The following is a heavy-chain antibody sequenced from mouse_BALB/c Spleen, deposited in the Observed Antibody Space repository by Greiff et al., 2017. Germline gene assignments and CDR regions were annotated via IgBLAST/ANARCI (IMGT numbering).Heavy chain of an antibody. Sequence: EVKLMESGGDLVKPGGSLKLSCAASGFTFSSYGMSWVRQTPDKRLEWVATISSGGSYTYYPDSVKGRYTISRDNAKNTLYLQMSSLKSEYTAMYSSAGHQYGDYWGQGTTLTVSS. CDR2: ISSGGSYT. CDR1: GFTFSSYG. J-gene: IGHJ2*01. CDR3: AGHQYGDY. V-gene: IGHV5-6*01. D-gene: IGHD2-10*02.